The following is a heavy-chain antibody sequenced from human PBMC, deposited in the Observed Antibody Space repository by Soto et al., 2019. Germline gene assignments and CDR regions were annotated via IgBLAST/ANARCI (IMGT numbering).Heavy chain of an antibody. Sequence: SETLSLTCTVSGGFIISSDYYWGWIRQPPGKGLEWIGSIYQSGSTYYNPSLKSRVTISVDTSKNQFSLKLSSVTAADTAVYYCAGGITTIVVSNFDYWGQGTLVTVSS. CDR3: AGGITTIVVSNFDY. CDR2: IYQSGST. D-gene: IGHD3-22*01. J-gene: IGHJ4*02. CDR1: GGFIISSDYY. V-gene: IGHV4-39*01.